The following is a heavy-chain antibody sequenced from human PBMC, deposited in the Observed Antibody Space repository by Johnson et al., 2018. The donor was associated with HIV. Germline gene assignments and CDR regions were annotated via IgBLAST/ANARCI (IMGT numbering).Heavy chain of an antibody. Sequence: VQLVESGGGVVQPGRSLRLSCAASGFTFSDYYMTWIRQAPGKGLEWLSFISSSGDIIRYADSVKGLFTISRDNAKNSLILQMNSLRDEDPAVYYCARRTVTALFDIWGQGTLVTVSS. CDR2: ISSSGDII. J-gene: IGHJ3*02. CDR3: ARRTVTALFDI. V-gene: IGHV3-11*04. CDR1: GFTFSDYY. D-gene: IGHD4-17*01.